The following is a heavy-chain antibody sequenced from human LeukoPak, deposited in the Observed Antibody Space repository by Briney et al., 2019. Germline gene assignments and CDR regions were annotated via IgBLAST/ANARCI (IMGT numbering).Heavy chain of an antibody. J-gene: IGHJ4*02. CDR1: GFTFSNYA. CDR3: AKSGYCDSSGFPNYFGY. CDR2: ISGSGGST. V-gene: IGHV3-23*01. D-gene: IGHD3-22*01. Sequence: GGSLRLSCAASGFTFSNYAMSWVRQAPGKGLEWVSAISGSGGSTYYADSVKGRFTISRDNSKNTLYLQMNSLRAEDTAVYYCAKSGYCDSSGFPNYFGYWGQGTLVTVSS.